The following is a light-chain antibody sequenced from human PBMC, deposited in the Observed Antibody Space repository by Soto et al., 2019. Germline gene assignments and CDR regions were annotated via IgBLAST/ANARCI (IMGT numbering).Light chain of an antibody. V-gene: IGLV1-40*01. CDR1: RSNIGAGFD. CDR3: HSYDSSLSGVV. J-gene: IGLJ2*01. Sequence: QSALTQPPSVSGAPGQRVTISCTGSRSNIGAGFDVHWYQHLPGTAPRLLIYANNNRPSGVPDRFSGSMSGSSASLAITGLRPEDEADYYCHSYDSSLSGVVFGGGTQLTVL. CDR2: ANN.